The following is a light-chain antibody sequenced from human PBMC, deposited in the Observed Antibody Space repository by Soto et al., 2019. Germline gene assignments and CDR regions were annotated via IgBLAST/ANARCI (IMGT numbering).Light chain of an antibody. CDR1: QSVNSW. Sequence: DIPMTQSPSTLSASVGDRVTITCRASQSVNSWLAWYQQKPGKAPKLLIFDVSSLESGVPPRFSGGGSGTEFTLSISSLQPDDFATYYCQQFNTYPFTFGQGTKLEIK. J-gene: IGKJ2*01. CDR3: QQFNTYPFT. V-gene: IGKV1-5*01. CDR2: DVS.